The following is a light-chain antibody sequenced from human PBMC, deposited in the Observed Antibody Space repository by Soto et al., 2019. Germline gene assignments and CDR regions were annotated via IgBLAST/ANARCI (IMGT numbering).Light chain of an antibody. J-gene: IGLJ1*01. CDR3: STYTNSITYV. CDR2: EHS. V-gene: IGLV2-14*01. CDR1: SSDVGGYNY. Sequence: LTHPASVSGSPGQSIPISCTGTSSDVGGYNYVSWCQQHTGKAPQLMIYEHSHRPSGVSYRSSSSNSGNTASLTISVLQTEDEADYYCSTYTNSITYVFGSGTKVTVL.